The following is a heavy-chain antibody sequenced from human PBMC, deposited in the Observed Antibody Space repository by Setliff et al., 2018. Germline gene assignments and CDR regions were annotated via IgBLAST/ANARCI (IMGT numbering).Heavy chain of an antibody. CDR2: INVSGGSA. D-gene: IGHD4-17*01. J-gene: IGHJ4*02. V-gene: IGHV1-46*02. Sequence: ASVKVSCKASGGNFNNHAINWVRQAPGQGLEWVGIINVSGGSASYAEKFQGRVTMTRDTSTSTSYMELASLRSEDTAVYYCARAGDAATNRKGVFEFWGQGTLVTVSS. CDR3: ARAGDAATNRKGVFEF. CDR1: GGNFNNHA.